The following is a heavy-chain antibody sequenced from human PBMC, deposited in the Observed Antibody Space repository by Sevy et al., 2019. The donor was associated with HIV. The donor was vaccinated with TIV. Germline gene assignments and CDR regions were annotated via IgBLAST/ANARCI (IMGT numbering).Heavy chain of an antibody. V-gene: IGHV3-15*01. J-gene: IGHJ4*02. CDR2: IKSKGEGGKK. D-gene: IGHD3-3*01. Sequence: GGSLRLSCVASGLSFNKAWMTWVRQAPGKGLEWVARIKSKGEGGKKDYAAPLKGRFTFSRDDSKSTLFLQMNSLKAEDTAVYYCTTKGDFWSGYQYFQYWGRGTLVTVSS. CDR1: GLSFNKAW. CDR3: TTKGDFWSGYQYFQY.